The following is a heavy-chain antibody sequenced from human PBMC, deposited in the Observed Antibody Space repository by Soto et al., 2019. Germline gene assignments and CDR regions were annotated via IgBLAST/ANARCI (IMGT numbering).Heavy chain of an antibody. V-gene: IGHV3-66*04. J-gene: IGHJ3*02. Sequence: LRLSCAASVFTVHNNYMSWVRQPPGKGLEWVSLIYSGGSTYYADSVKVRFTISRDNSKNTLYLQMNSLRAEDTAVYYCARQTDAFDIWGQGTMVTVSS. CDR2: IYSGGST. CDR3: ARQTDAFDI. CDR1: VFTVHNNY.